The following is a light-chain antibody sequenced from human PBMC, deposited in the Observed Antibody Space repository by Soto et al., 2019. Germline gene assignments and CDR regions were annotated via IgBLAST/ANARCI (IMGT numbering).Light chain of an antibody. J-gene: IGKJ4*01. CDR1: QSVGSY. Sequence: EIVLIQSPATLSLSPGERATLSCRAIQSVGSYLAWYQHKPGQAPRLLISDASNRATGIPARFSGSGSETDFTLTISSLQPEDYAVSYCQQRSNWPSLTLGGGTKVDIK. CDR3: QQRSNWPSLT. CDR2: DAS. V-gene: IGKV3-11*01.